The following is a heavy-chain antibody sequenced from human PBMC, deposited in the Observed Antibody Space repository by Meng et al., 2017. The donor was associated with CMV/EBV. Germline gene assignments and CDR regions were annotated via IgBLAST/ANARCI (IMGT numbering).Heavy chain of an antibody. Sequence: AGSLRLSCAVYGGSFSGYYWSWIRQPPGKGLEWIGEINHIGSTNYNPSLKSRVTISVDTSKNQFSLKLSSVTAADTAVYYCTRGFGARDYWGQGTLVTVSS. V-gene: IGHV4-34*01. D-gene: IGHD3-16*01. CDR3: TRGFGARDY. J-gene: IGHJ4*02. CDR1: GGSFSGYY. CDR2: INHIGST.